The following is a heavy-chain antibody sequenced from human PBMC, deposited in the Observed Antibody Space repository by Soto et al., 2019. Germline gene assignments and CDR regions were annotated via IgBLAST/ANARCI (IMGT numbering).Heavy chain of an antibody. CDR3: AKERITTSAWDALDV. V-gene: IGHV3-13*01. CDR1: GSTLSNYD. CDR2: FGIGGDS. Sequence: GGSLRLSCATSGSTLSNYDIHWVRQPPGKGLEWVSAFGIGGDSYYAGAVKGRFTISRDNAKNSLYLQMDNLRAEDTALYYCAKERITTSAWDALDVWGLGTMVTVSS. D-gene: IGHD4-4*01. J-gene: IGHJ3*01.